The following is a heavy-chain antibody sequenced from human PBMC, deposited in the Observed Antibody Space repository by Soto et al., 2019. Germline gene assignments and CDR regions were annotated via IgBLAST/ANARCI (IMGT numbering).Heavy chain of an antibody. J-gene: IGHJ6*02. V-gene: IGHV3-53*05. CDR2: LYSSGTT. CDR3: AKGHPTDDYHGSGSIFYYYYAMDV. Sequence: EVQLVETGGGLIQPGGSLRLSCTVSGFSVTNSYINWVRQAPGKGLEWVSILYSSGTTYYADSVRGRFTVSRDNSKNTLYLHMNSLRTEDTAIYYCAKGHPTDDYHGSGSIFYYYYAMDVWGQGTTVTVSS. D-gene: IGHD3-10*01. CDR1: GFSVTNSY.